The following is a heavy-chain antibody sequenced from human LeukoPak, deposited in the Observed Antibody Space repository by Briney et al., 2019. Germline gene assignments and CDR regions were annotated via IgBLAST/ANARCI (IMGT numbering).Heavy chain of an antibody. D-gene: IGHD5-12*01. CDR1: GYSISSGYY. CDR3: ARDHIVATFIDY. CDR2: IYYSGST. J-gene: IGHJ4*02. Sequence: SETLSLTCTVSGYSISSGYYRGWIRQPPGKGLEWIGSIYYSGSTYYNPSLKSRVTISVDTSKNQFSLKLSSVTAADTAVYYCARDHIVATFIDYWGQGTLVTVSS. V-gene: IGHV4-38-2*02.